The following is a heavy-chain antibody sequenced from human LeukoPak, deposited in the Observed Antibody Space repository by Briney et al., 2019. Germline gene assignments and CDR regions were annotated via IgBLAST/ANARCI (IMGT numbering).Heavy chain of an antibody. CDR1: GFTLSSYE. CDR2: ISRSGSTI. D-gene: IGHD5-12*01. CDR3: ASGYDLPY. V-gene: IGHV3-48*03. J-gene: IGHJ4*02. Sequence: GGSLRLSCAASGFTLSSYEMNWVRQAPGKGLEWVSYISRSGSTIYYADSVKGRFTISRDNAKNSLYLQMNSLRAEDTAVYYCASGYDLPYWGQGTLVNVSS.